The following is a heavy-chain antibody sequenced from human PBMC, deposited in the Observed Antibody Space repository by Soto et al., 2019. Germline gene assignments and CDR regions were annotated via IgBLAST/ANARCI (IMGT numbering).Heavy chain of an antibody. CDR3: ARDRESFSSDWFDP. J-gene: IGHJ5*02. CDR2: IYTSGST. Sequence: PSETLSLTCTVYGGSISSYYWSWIRQPAGKGLEWIGRIYTSGSTNYNPSLKSRVTMSVDTSKNQFSLKLSSVTAADTAVYYCARDRESFSSDWFDPWGQGTLVTVSS. D-gene: IGHD3-16*01. V-gene: IGHV4-4*07. CDR1: GGSISSYY.